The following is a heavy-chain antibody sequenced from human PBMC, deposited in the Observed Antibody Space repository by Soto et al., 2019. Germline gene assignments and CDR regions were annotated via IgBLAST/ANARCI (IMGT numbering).Heavy chain of an antibody. Sequence: QITLKESGPTLVKPTQTLTLTCTFSGFSLSTSGVGEGWIRQPPGKALEWLALIYWDDDKRYSPSLKSRLTITKDTSKNQVVLTMTNMDPVDTATYYCAHRLGGIGVAGTFDYWGQGTLVTVSS. CDR1: GFSLSTSGVG. D-gene: IGHD6-19*01. V-gene: IGHV2-5*02. CDR2: IYWDDDK. J-gene: IGHJ4*02. CDR3: AHRLGGIGVAGTFDY.